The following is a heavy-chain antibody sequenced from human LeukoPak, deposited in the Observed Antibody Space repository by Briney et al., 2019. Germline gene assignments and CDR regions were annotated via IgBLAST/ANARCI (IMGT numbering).Heavy chain of an antibody. CDR1: GFTFSSYS. CDR3: AKDLVRIVGPIFDY. CDR2: ISSSSSYI. V-gene: IGHV3-21*04. Sequence: GGSLRLSCAASGFTFSSYSMNWVRQAPGKGLEWVSSISSSSSYIYYADSVKGRFTISRDNSKNTLYLQMNSLRAEDTAVYYCAKDLVRIVGPIFDYWGQGTLVTVSS. D-gene: IGHD1-26*01. J-gene: IGHJ4*02.